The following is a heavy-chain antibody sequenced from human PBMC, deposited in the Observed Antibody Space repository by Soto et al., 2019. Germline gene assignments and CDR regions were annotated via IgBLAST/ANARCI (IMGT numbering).Heavy chain of an antibody. Sequence: GASVKISCKASGGTFGSYAISWVRQAPGQGLEWMGGIIPIFGTVNYAQKFQGRVTITADESTSTAYMELSSLRSEDTAVYYCARDLLETYYYDSSGYSAYGSLDYWGQGTLVTVSS. CDR1: GGTFGSYA. J-gene: IGHJ4*02. CDR3: ARDLLETYYYDSSGYSAYGSLDY. CDR2: IIPIFGTV. D-gene: IGHD3-22*01. V-gene: IGHV1-69*13.